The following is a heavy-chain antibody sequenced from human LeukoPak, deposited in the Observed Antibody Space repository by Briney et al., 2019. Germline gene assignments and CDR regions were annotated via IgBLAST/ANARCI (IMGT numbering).Heavy chain of an antibody. J-gene: IGHJ4*02. D-gene: IGHD2-2*01. V-gene: IGHV3-23*01. Sequence: PVGSLRLSCAASGFTFSSYGMSWVRQAPGKGLEWVSAICGSGGSTYYADSVKGRFTISRDNTKNTVYQQMNSLRAEDTAVYYCAKDQADCGSASCYERGFDDWGQGTLVTVSS. CDR3: AKDQADCGSASCYERGFDD. CDR2: ICGSGGST. CDR1: GFTFSSYG.